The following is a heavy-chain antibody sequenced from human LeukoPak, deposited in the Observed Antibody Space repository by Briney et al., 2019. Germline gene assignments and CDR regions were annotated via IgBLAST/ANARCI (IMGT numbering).Heavy chain of an antibody. J-gene: IGHJ4*02. CDR1: GGSISSYY. V-gene: IGHV4-59*01. Sequence: SETLSLTCTVSGGSISSYYWSWIRQPPGKGLEWIGYIYYSGSTNYNPSLKSRVTISVDTSKNQFSLKLSSVTAADTAVYYCARSWCGGDCPPGDWGQGALVTVSS. CDR3: ARSWCGGDCPPGD. CDR2: IYYSGST. D-gene: IGHD2-21*02.